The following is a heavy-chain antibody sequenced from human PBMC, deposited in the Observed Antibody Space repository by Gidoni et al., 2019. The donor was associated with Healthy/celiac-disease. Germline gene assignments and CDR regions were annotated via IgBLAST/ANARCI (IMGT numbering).Heavy chain of an antibody. CDR2: ISSSSSYI. V-gene: IGHV3-21*01. CDR3: ARGGARYSRGSSDY. D-gene: IGHD6-13*01. J-gene: IGHJ4*02. Sequence: EVQLVESGGGLVKPGGSLRLSCAASGFTFSSYSMNWVRQAPGKGLEWVSSISSSSSYIYYADSVKGRFTISRDNAKNSLYLQMNSLRAEDTAVYYCARGGARYSRGSSDYWGQGTLVTVSS. CDR1: GFTFSSYS.